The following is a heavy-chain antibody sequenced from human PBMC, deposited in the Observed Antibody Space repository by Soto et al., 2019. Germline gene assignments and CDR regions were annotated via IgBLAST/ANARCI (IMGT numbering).Heavy chain of an antibody. Sequence: SETLSLTCTVSGGSISSGGYYWSWIRQHPGKGLEWIGYIYYSGSTYYNPSLKSRVTISVDTSKNQFSLKLSSVTAADTAVYYCARLASFPGIAAAGRPYYFDYWGQGTLVTVSS. CDR1: GGSISSGGYY. V-gene: IGHV4-31*03. CDR3: ARLASFPGIAAAGRPYYFDY. CDR2: IYYSGST. D-gene: IGHD6-13*01. J-gene: IGHJ4*02.